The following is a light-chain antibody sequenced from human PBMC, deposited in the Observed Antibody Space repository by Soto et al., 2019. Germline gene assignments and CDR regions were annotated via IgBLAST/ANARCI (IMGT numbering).Light chain of an antibody. CDR3: MQALQTPPWT. Sequence: DIVMTQSPLSLPVTPGEPASISCRSSQSLLHSDGYNYLDWYVQKPGQSPQLLIYLGSNRASGVLDRFSGSGSGTDFTLKISSVEAEDVGVYYCMQALQTPPWTFGQGTKVEIK. CDR2: LGS. CDR1: QSLLHSDGYNY. J-gene: IGKJ1*01. V-gene: IGKV2-28*01.